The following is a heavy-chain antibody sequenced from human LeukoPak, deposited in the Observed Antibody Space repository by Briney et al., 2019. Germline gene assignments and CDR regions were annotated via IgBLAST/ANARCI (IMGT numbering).Heavy chain of an antibody. V-gene: IGHV4-39*01. CDR1: GDSISSSNYY. CDR3: ATAHLTVSFFDF. D-gene: IGHD5/OR15-5a*01. CDR2: VYYSGST. J-gene: IGHJ4*02. Sequence: SETLSLTCTVSGDSISSSNYYWGWIRQPPGKGLEWIGSVYYSGSTYYKSSLKSRVTISVDTSKNQFSLKPSSVTAADTAIYYCATAHLTVSFFDFWGQGTLVAVSS.